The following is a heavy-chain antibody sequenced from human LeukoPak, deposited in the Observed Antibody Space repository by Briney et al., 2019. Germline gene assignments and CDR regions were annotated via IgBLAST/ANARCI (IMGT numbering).Heavy chain of an antibody. J-gene: IGHJ4*02. D-gene: IGHD3-10*01. CDR3: ASGYYFDY. Sequence: PSETLSLTCAVYGGSFSGYYWSWIRQPPGKGLEWIGYIYYSGSTNYKSSLKSRVTISVDTSKNQFSLKLSSVTAADTAVYYCASGYYFDYWGQGTLVTVSS. V-gene: IGHV4-59*01. CDR1: GGSFSGYY. CDR2: IYYSGST.